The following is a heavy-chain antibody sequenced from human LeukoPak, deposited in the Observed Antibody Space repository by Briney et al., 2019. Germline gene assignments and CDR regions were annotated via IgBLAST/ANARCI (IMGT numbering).Heavy chain of an antibody. CDR3: TRLVGAND. D-gene: IGHD1-26*01. CDR1: GFTFRDYY. V-gene: IGHV3-72*01. CDR2: IRNKANSYTT. Sequence: GGSLRLSCAASGFTFRDYYMSWIRQAPGKGLQWVGRIRNKANSYTTEYAASVQGRFTVSRDDSKNSLYLQMNSMKTEDTAVYYCTRLVGANDWGQGTLVTVSS. J-gene: IGHJ4*02.